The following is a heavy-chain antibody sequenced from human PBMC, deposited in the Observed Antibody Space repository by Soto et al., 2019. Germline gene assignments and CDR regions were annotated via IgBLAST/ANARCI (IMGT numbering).Heavy chain of an antibody. CDR3: GRDQSGIGYYVDWFDP. D-gene: IGHD3-10*02. J-gene: IGHJ5*02. CDR2: ISAGNGNT. Sequence: ASVKVSCKASGYTFTSYGISWVRQAPGQGLEWMGWISAGNGNTYYSEKFEGRVTLTRDTVATTVNMELTSLTSEDTAVYYCGRDQSGIGYYVDWFDPWGQGTLVTVSS. CDR1: GYTFTSYG. V-gene: IGHV1-18*01.